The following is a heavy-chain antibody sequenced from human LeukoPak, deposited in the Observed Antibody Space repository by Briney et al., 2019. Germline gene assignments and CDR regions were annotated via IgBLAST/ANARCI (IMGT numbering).Heavy chain of an antibody. J-gene: IGHJ4*02. Sequence: GGSLRLSCAASGFTFSSYEMNWVRQAPGKGLEWVSSISSSSSYIYYADSVKGRFTISRDNAKNSLYLQMNSLRAEDTAVYYCTVQRGGDGYNTFDYWGQGTLVTVSS. CDR3: TVQRGGDGYNTFDY. CDR2: ISSSSSYI. V-gene: IGHV3-21*01. CDR1: GFTFSSYE. D-gene: IGHD5-24*01.